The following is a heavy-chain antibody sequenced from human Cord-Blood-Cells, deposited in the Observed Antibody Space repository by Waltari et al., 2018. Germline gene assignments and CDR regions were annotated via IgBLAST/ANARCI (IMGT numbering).Heavy chain of an antibody. CDR2: ISGRCGST. Sequence: EVQLLERGGGVVQPGGSLRLSCAACGFTLSSSASSWSSQARGKGLESCSAISGRCGSTYYADSVKGRFTNSRDNSKNTLYLQMNSLRAEDTAVYYCAKEGGSYSYFDLWGRGTLVTVSS. CDR1: GFTLSSSA. J-gene: IGHJ2*01. V-gene: IGHV3-23*01. CDR3: AKEGGSYSYFDL. D-gene: IGHD1-26*01.